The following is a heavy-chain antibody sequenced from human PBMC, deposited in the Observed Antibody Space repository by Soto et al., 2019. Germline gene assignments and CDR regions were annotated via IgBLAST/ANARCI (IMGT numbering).Heavy chain of an antibody. CDR3: ARCPPFDY. CDR2: IYSGGST. Sequence: EVHLVESGGGLVQPGGSLRLSCTASGLSVSSYYMSWVRQAPGKGLEWVSVIYSGGSTYYADSVKGRFTISRDTPKNTLYLQMNSLTVDDTAVYYCARCPPFDYWGQGTLVTVSS. V-gene: IGHV3-66*01. CDR1: GLSVSSYY. J-gene: IGHJ4*02.